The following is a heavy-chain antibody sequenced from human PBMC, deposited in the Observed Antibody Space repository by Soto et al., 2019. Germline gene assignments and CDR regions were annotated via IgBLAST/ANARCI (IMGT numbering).Heavy chain of an antibody. D-gene: IGHD3-22*01. CDR1: GGSITSYY. CDR2: IYHSGFT. V-gene: IGHV4-59*01. CDR3: ARDKYYDSTGNFDY. J-gene: IGHJ4*02. Sequence: SETLSLTCTVSGGSITSYYWSWIRQPPGKGLEWIGYIYHSGFTNYNPSLKSRVTISVDTSKNQFSLKLSTVTAADTAVYYCARDKYYDSTGNFDYWGQGTLVTVSS.